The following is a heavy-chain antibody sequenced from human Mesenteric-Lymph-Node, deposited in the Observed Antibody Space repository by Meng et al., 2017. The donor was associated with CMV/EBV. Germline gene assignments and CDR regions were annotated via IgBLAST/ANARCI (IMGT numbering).Heavy chain of an antibody. D-gene: IGHD2/OR15-2a*01. CDR1: CASPIVGGYY. Sequence: SCASPIVGGYYWTWIRHVPGKCLEWIGYIYYTAESYSNPSLGGRVSMSVDTSKNQFSLDLRSVTAADTAVYYCARDLPSNENCFDPWGQGTLVTVSS. V-gene: IGHV4-31*02. J-gene: IGHJ5*02. CDR2: IYYTAES. CDR3: ARDLPSNENCFDP.